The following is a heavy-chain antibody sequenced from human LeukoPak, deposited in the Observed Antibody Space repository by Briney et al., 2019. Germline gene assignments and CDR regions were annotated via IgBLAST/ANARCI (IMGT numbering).Heavy chain of an antibody. V-gene: IGHV4-59*01. J-gene: IGHJ4*02. CDR3: ARVTGYIVEDYFDY. CDR2: ISDSGSI. D-gene: IGHD3-22*01. Sequence: SETLSLTCSVSGGSISSYYWSWIRQPPGKGLEWIGYISDSGSINDNPSLKSRVTISVDTSKNQFSLRLSSVTAADTAVYYCARVTGYIVEDYFDYWGQGTLVTVSS. CDR1: GGSISSYY.